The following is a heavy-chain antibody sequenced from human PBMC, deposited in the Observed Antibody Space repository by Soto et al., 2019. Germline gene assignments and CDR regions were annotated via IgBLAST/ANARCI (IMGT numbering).Heavy chain of an antibody. J-gene: IGHJ5*02. CDR1: GFTFSSYA. CDR2: FSGSGGGT. Sequence: EVQLLESGGGLVQPGGSLRLSCAASGFTFSSYAMSWVRQTPGKGLEWVSLFSGSGGGTYYTDSVKGRFTVSRDNSKNTVFLQMNSLRAEDTAVYYCAKSMMAATGANWLDPWGQGTLVTVS. V-gene: IGHV3-23*01. CDR3: AKSMMAATGANWLDP. D-gene: IGHD1-1*01.